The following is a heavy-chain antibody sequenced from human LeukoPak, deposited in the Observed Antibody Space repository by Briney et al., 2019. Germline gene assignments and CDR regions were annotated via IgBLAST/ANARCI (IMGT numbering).Heavy chain of an antibody. V-gene: IGHV4-38-2*02. CDR2: IYHSGST. J-gene: IGHJ3*02. CDR3: ARDDLRSGAFDI. Sequence: SETLSLTCTVSGYSISSGYYWGWIRQPPGKGLEWIGSIYHSGSTYYNPSLKSRVTISVGTSKNQFSLKLSSVTAADTAVYYCARDDLRSGAFDIWGQGTMVTVSS. D-gene: IGHD3-10*01. CDR1: GYSISSGYY.